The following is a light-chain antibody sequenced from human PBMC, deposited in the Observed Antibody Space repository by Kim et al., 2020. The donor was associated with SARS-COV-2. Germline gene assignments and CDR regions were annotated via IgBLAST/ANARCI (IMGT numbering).Light chain of an antibody. CDR3: QSYDSSNQGVV. J-gene: IGLJ2*01. Sequence: NFMLTQPHSVSESPGKTVTISCTRSSGSIASNYVQWYQQRPGSAPTTVIYEDNQRPSGVPDRFSGSIDSSSNSAFLTISGLKTEDEADYYCQSYDSSNQGVVFGGGTQLTVL. CDR1: SGSIASNY. CDR2: EDN. V-gene: IGLV6-57*04.